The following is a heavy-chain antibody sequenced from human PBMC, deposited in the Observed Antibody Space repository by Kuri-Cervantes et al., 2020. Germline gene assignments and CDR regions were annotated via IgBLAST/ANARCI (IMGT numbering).Heavy chain of an antibody. CDR3: ARDLVRGYLVG. Sequence: GESLKISCAASGFTFSSYAMHWVRQAPGKGLEWVAVISYDGSSKYYADSVKGRFTISRDNSKNTLYLQMNALRVEDTAVYFCARDLVRGYLVGWGQGTLVTVSS. D-gene: IGHD3-10*01. CDR2: ISYDGSSK. CDR1: GFTFSSYA. V-gene: IGHV3-30-3*01. J-gene: IGHJ4*02.